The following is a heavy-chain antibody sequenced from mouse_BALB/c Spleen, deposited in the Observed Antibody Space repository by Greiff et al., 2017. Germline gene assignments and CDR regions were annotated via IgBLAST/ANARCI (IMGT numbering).Heavy chain of an antibody. V-gene: IGHV1-80*01. CDR3: ARGSTYYGNYYAMDY. Sequence: VKLVESGAELVRPGSSVKISCKASGYAFSSYWMNWVKQRPGQGLEWIGQIYPGDGDTNYNGKFKGKATLTADKSSSTAYMQLSSLTSEDSAVYFCARGSTYYGNYYAMDYWGQGTSVTVSS. D-gene: IGHD2-10*01. CDR1: GYAFSSYW. CDR2: IYPGDGDT. J-gene: IGHJ4*01.